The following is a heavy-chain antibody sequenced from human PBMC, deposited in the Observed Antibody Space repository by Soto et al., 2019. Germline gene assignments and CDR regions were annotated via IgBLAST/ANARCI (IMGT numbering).Heavy chain of an antibody. CDR2: INPNSGGT. V-gene: IGHV1-2*04. J-gene: IGHJ6*03. CDR1: GYTFTGYY. CDR3: ARGVVVPAATFSHYYYYYYMDV. Sequence: ASVKVSCKASGYTFTGYYMHWVRQAPGQGLEWMGWINPNSGGTNYAQKFQGWVTMTRETSISTAYMELSRLRSDDTAVYYCARGVVVPAATFSHYYYYYYMDVWGKGTTVTVSS. D-gene: IGHD2-2*01.